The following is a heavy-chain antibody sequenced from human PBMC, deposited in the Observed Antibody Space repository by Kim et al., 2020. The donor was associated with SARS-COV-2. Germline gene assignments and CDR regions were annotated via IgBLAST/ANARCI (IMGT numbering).Heavy chain of an antibody. J-gene: IGHJ4*02. CDR2: SHT. V-gene: IGHV3-11*06. CDR3: AGGLRFLDY. D-gene: IGHD5-12*01. Sequence: SHTNPANSVQGRFTISRENDKNSLYLQRNSLRAEDTAVYYCAGGLRFLDYWGQGTLVTVSS.